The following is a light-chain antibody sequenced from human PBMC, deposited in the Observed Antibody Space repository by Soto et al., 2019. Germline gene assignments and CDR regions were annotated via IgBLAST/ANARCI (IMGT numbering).Light chain of an antibody. CDR2: GAS. CDR3: QQYGSSIT. CDR1: QSVSSSS. Sequence: EIVLTQSPGTLSLSPGERATLSCRASQSVSSSSLAWYQHKRGQAPRLLIHGASSRATGIPDRFSGSGSGTDFTLTISRLEPEDFAVYYCQQYGSSITFGQGTRLEIK. V-gene: IGKV3-20*01. J-gene: IGKJ5*01.